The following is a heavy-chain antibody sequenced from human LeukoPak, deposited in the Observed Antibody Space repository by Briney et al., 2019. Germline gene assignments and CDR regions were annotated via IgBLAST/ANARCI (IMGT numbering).Heavy chain of an antibody. CDR3: AKDIVISGYYGMDV. J-gene: IGHJ6*02. V-gene: IGHV3-23*01. D-gene: IGHD2/OR15-2a*01. Sequence: PGGSLRLSCAASGFTFSNYALSRVRQAPGKGLEWVAAIRSSGDSTYYADSVKGRFTISRDNSENTVYLEMNSLRGEDTAAYHCAKDIVISGYYGMDVWGQGTTVIVSS. CDR1: GFTFSNYA. CDR2: IRSSGDST.